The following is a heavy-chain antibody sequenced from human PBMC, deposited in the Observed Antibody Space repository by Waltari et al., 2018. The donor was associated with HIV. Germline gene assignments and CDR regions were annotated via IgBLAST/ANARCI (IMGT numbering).Heavy chain of an antibody. CDR2: INPNSGGA. CDR3: ARADSPLAPYCFDY. V-gene: IGHV1-2*02. CDR1: GYTFTDYY. J-gene: IGHJ4*02. Sequence: QVQLVQFGAEVKKPGASMMLSCKASGYTFTDYYMHWVRQAPGQGLEWMGWINPNSGGAKYAQKFQGRVTMTRDTSISTAYMELSRVRSDDTAVYYCARADSPLAPYCFDYWGQGTLVTVSS.